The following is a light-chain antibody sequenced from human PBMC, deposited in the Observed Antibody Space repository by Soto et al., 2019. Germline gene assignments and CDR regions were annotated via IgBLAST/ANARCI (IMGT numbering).Light chain of an antibody. J-gene: IGLJ2*01. Sequence: QPVLTQSPSASASLGASVKLTCTLNSGHSSYAIAWHQQQPEKGPRYLMKLNSDGSHSKGDGIPDRFSGSSSGAERYLAISSLQSEDEADYYCQAWGTGTVVFGGGTKL. CDR1: SGHSSYA. CDR2: LNSDGSH. CDR3: QAWGTGTVV. V-gene: IGLV4-69*01.